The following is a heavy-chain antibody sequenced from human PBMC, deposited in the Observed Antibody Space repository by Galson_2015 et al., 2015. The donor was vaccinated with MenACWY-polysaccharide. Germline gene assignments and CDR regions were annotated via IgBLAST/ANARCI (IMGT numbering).Heavy chain of an antibody. CDR3: ARVEKYSGSFYILY. CDR1: DYSIRSGYF. D-gene: IGHD1-26*01. CDR2: IFHSGTT. V-gene: IGHV4-38-2*01. Sequence: SEPLSLTCAVSDYSIRSGYFWGWIRQPPGKGLEWIASIFHSGTTYSNPALKSRVTISVDTSKNQFSLKLSSVTAADTAVYYCARVEKYSGSFYILYWGQGSLVTVSS. J-gene: IGHJ4*02.